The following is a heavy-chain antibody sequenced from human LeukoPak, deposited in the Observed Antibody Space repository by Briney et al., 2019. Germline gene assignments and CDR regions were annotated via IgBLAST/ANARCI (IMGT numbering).Heavy chain of an antibody. CDR3: AGDRYGSGSNWFDP. J-gene: IGHJ5*02. CDR1: GGTFSSYA. V-gene: IGHV1-69*05. Sequence: ASVKVSCKASGGTFSSYAISWVRQAPGQGLEWMGGIIPIFGTANYAQKFQGRVTITTDESTSTAYMELSSLRSEDTAVYYCAGDRYGSGSNWFDPWGQGTLVTVSS. D-gene: IGHD3-10*01. CDR2: IIPIFGTA.